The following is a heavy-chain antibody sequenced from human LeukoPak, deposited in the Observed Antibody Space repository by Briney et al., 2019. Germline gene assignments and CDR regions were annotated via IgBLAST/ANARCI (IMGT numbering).Heavy chain of an antibody. V-gene: IGHV3-7*03. J-gene: IGHJ4*02. CDR2: IKQDGSEK. Sequence: GGSLRLSCAASGFTFSTYRMSWVRQAPGKGLEWVANIKQDGSEKHYVDSVKGRFTISRDNAKNSLYLQMNSLRAEDSAVYYCAKRSRVGYDSSASDYWGQGTLVTVSS. CDR1: GFTFSTYR. CDR3: AKRSRVGYDSSASDY. D-gene: IGHD3-22*01.